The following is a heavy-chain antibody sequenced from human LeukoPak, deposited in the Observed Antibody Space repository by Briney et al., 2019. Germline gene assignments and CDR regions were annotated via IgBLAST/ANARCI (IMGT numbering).Heavy chain of an antibody. D-gene: IGHD1-26*01. CDR2: ISAYNGNT. Sequence: ASVTVSCTASGYTFTSYGISWVRQAPGQGLEWMGWISAYNGNTNYAQKFQGRVTMTTDTSTSTAYMDLRSLRSDDTAVYYCARDLREQLDYYGMDVWGQGTTVTVSS. CDR1: GYTFTSYG. J-gene: IGHJ6*02. CDR3: ARDLREQLDYYGMDV. V-gene: IGHV1-18*01.